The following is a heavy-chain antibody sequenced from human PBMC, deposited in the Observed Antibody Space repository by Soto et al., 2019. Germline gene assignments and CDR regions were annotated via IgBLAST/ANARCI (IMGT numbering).Heavy chain of an antibody. CDR2: INHSGSS. D-gene: IGHD2-15*01. Sequence: PSETLSLTCVVYGGSFSGYYWSWIRQSPGKGLEWIGEINHSGSSISNPSLKSRVTISVDTSKNQFSLKLRPVTAADTAAYYCARGISLIVEVHRDAPDKYYFDSWSQGTLVTVSS. CDR3: ARGISLIVEVHRDAPDKYYFDS. V-gene: IGHV4-34*01. J-gene: IGHJ4*02. CDR1: GGSFSGYY.